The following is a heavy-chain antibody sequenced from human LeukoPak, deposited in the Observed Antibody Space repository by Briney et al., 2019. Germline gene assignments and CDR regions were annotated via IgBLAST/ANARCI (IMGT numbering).Heavy chain of an antibody. D-gene: IGHD1-7*01. Sequence: SVKVSCKASGGTFSNYAISWVRQGPGQGLEWMGGIIPMFGTVNYAQKFQGRVTITTDESTSTAYMELSNLRSEDTALYYCATYITGSTKYFQHWGQGTLVTVSS. CDR1: GGTFSNYA. J-gene: IGHJ1*01. CDR2: IIPMFGTV. V-gene: IGHV1-69*05. CDR3: ATYITGSTKYFQH.